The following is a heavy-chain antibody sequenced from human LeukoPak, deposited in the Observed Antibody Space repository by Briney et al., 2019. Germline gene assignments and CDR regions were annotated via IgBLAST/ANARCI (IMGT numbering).Heavy chain of an antibody. CDR2: ISAYNGNK. D-gene: IGHD2-15*01. CDR1: GYTFTSYG. CDR3: AREVGAGCSGGSCPLYYYYGMDV. Sequence: EASVKVSCKASGYTFTSYGISWVRQALGQGLEGMGWISAYNGNKNNAQKLQGRVTMTTDTATSTAYMELRSLRSDDTAVYYCAREVGAGCSGGSCPLYYYYGMDVWGQGTTVTVSS. J-gene: IGHJ6*02. V-gene: IGHV1-18*01.